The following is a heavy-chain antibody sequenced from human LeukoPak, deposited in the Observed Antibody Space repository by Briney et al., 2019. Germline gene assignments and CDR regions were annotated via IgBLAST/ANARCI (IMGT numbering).Heavy chain of an antibody. CDR3: ASAGISASFDH. D-gene: IGHD3-10*01. CDR2: ICPSDSDT. V-gene: IGHV5-51*01. J-gene: IGHJ2*01. Sequence: ESLKISCKGSGYSFTNYWIGWVRQMPGKGLEWMGIICPSDSDTRYSPSFQGQVTISADKSISTAYLQWSGLKASDTAMYYCASAGISASFDHWGRGTLVTVSS. CDR1: GYSFTNYW.